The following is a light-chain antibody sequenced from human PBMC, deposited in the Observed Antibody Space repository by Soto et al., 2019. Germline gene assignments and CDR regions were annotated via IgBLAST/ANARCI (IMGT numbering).Light chain of an antibody. J-gene: IGKJ4*01. CDR2: DAS. Sequence: DIQMTQSPSSLSAFVGDRVTITCQASQDISNYLNWYQQKPGKAPKLLIYDASNLETGVPSRFSESGSGTDFTFTISSLQPEDIATYYCQQYYNLPLTFGGGTKVEIK. CDR1: QDISNY. V-gene: IGKV1-33*01. CDR3: QQYYNLPLT.